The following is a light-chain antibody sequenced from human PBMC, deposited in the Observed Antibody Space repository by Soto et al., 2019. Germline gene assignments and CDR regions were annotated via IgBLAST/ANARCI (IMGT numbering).Light chain of an antibody. CDR3: QQSYSTPPT. J-gene: IGKJ1*01. V-gene: IGKV1-5*03. CDR1: QSISSW. CDR2: KAS. Sequence: DIQMTQSPHTLSASVGDRVSITCRASQSISSWLAWYQQKPGKAPKLLIYKASSLQSGVPSRFSGSGSGTEFTLTISSLQPDDFATYYCQQSYSTPPTFGQGTKVDSK.